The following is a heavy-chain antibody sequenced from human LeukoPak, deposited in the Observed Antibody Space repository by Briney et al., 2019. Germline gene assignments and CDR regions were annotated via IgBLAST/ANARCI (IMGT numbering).Heavy chain of an antibody. D-gene: IGHD1-20*01. CDR2: IYYSGST. CDR1: GGSINNYY. J-gene: IGHJ5*02. CDR3: ARVQQIIGTTDWFDP. V-gene: IGHV4-59*01. Sequence: PSETLSLTCTVSGGSINNYYWSWIRQTPGKGLEWIGYIYYSGSTNYNPSLKSRVTISVDTSKNQFSLKLSSVTAADTAVYYCARVQQIIGTTDWFDPWGQGTLVTVSS.